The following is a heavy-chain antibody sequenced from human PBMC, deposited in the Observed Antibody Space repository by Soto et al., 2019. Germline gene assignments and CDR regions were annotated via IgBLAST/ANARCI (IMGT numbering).Heavy chain of an antibody. V-gene: IGHV1-18*01. CDR3: ARPKDYDDCLDL. J-gene: IGHJ4*02. CDR2: ISAYNGNT. Sequence: GASVKLSCKASGYTFSNYGISWVRQAPGQGLEWMGWISAYNGNTNYAQKLQGRVTMTTDTSTSTAYMELRSLISDDTAVYYCARPKDYDDCLDLWGQGTLVTVSS. D-gene: IGHD3-22*01. CDR1: GYTFSNYG.